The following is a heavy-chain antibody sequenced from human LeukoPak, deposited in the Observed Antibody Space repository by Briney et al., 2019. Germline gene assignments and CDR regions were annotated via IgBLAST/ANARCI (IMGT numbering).Heavy chain of an antibody. CDR2: ISFDVTYK. CDR3: VRGGDYLVYFDS. J-gene: IGHJ4*02. CDR1: GFTFSTNA. Sequence: GGSLRLSCAASGFTFSTNAMHWVRQAPGKGLEWVAVISFDVTYKYYADSVMGRFTISRDNSKNTLYLQMNNLRTEVTAVYYCVRGGDYLVYFDSWGQGTLVTVSS. V-gene: IGHV3-30*04. D-gene: IGHD4-17*01.